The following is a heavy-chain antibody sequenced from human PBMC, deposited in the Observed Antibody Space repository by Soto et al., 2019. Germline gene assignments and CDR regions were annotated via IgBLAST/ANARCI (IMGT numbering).Heavy chain of an antibody. Sequence: KQSQTLSLTCAISGDSVSSNSAAWNWIRQSPSRGLEWLGRTYYRSKWYNDYAVSVKSRITINPDTSKNQFSLQLNSVTPEDTAVYYCARDPSIAAAGKYYYYYMDVWGKGTTVTVSS. J-gene: IGHJ6*03. V-gene: IGHV6-1*01. D-gene: IGHD6-13*01. CDR2: TYYRSKWYN. CDR1: GDSVSSNSAA. CDR3: ARDPSIAAAGKYYYYYMDV.